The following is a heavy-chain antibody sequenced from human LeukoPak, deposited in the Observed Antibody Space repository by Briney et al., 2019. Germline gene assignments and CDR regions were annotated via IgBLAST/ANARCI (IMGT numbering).Heavy chain of an antibody. CDR2: IYSAGTT. D-gene: IGHD3-10*01. J-gene: IGHJ5*02. CDR3: ARFMVRGDNWFDP. Sequence: GGSLRLSCAASGFTVSNNYMSWVRQAPGKGLEWVSVIYSAGTTYYADSVKGRFTISRDNSNNTLYLQMNSLRAEDTAMYYCARFMVRGDNWFDPWGQGTLVTVSS. CDR1: GFTVSNNY. V-gene: IGHV3-53*01.